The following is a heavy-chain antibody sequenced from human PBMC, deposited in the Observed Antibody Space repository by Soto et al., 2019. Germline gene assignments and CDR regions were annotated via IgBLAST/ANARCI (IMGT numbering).Heavy chain of an antibody. D-gene: IGHD1-7*01. J-gene: IGHJ6*03. V-gene: IGHV6-1*01. CDR3: AGTTSHQLYYMDV. CDR1: GDSVSSNSAA. Sequence: QVQLQESGPGLVKPSQTLSLTCAISGDSVSSNSAAWNWIRLSPSRGLEWLARTYYRSRWYNDYAVSVRSRITVNPDTSKIQFSLQLTSVTPEDTAVYYCAGTTSHQLYYMDVWGKGTTVTVSS. CDR2: TYYRSRWYN.